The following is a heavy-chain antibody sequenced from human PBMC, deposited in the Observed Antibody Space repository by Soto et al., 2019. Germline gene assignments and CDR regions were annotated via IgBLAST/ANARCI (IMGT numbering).Heavy chain of an antibody. Sequence: QVQLQESGPGLMKPSGTLSLTCAVSGGSISTNWWSWVRQPPGKGLEWIGEIYHSGGTNYNPSLVHRVTMSVYKSQNPLSLILNSATAADTAVYYCARHIAVSGTRGFAFWGQGTLVTVSS. CDR1: GGSISTNW. CDR2: IYHSGGT. J-gene: IGHJ4*02. CDR3: ARHIAVSGTRGFAF. D-gene: IGHD6-19*01. V-gene: IGHV4-4*02.